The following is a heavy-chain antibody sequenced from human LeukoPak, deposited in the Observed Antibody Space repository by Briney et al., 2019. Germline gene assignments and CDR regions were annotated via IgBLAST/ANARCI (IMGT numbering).Heavy chain of an antibody. CDR1: GGSISSGDYY. Sequence: SETLSLTCTVSGGSISSGDYYWSWIRQPPGKCLEWVVYIYFSGSTYYNPSLKSRVTISVDTSKNQFSLKLSSVTAADTAVYYCAREGDYYDSSGYYPNRYFDYWGQGTLVTVSS. D-gene: IGHD3-22*01. J-gene: IGHJ4*02. CDR3: AREGDYYDSSGYYPNRYFDY. CDR2: IYFSGST. V-gene: IGHV4-30-4*01.